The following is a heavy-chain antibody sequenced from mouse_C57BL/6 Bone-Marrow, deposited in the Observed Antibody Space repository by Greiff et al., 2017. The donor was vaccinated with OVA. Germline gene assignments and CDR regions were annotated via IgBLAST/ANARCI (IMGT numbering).Heavy chain of an antibody. D-gene: IGHD2-4*01. CDR3: ARYYYDYDVNYAMDY. V-gene: IGHV1-78*01. CDR1: GYTFTDHT. CDR2: IYPRDGST. Sequence: VKLVESDAELVKPGASVKISCKVSGYTFTDHTIHWMKQRPEQGLEWIGYIYPRDGSTKYNEKFKGKATLTADKSSSTAYMQLNSLTSEDSAVYFCARYYYDYDVNYAMDYWGQGTSVTVSS. J-gene: IGHJ4*01.